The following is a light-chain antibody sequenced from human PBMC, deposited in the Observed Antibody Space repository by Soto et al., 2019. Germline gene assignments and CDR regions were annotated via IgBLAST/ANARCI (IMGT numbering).Light chain of an antibody. Sequence: EIVMTQSPATLSVSPGERATLSFRASQSVSSNLAGYQQKPGQAPRLLIYGASTRATGIPARFSGSGSGTEFTLTISSLQSEDFAVYYCQQCNNWPLTFGQGTRVEIK. CDR3: QQCNNWPLT. J-gene: IGKJ1*01. CDR2: GAS. CDR1: QSVSSN. V-gene: IGKV3-15*01.